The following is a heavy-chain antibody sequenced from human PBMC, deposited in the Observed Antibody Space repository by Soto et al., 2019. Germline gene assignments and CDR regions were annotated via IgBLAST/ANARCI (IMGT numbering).Heavy chain of an antibody. CDR2: IKSKTDGGTT. CDR1: GFTFSNAW. CDR3: ARDYGDHPHYYVMDV. D-gene: IGHD4-17*01. Sequence: GGSLRLSCAASGFTFSNAWMSWVRQAPGKGLEWVGSIKSKTDGGTTDYAAPVQGSFTISRDDSKNKLYLQMNSLKTEDTAVYYCARDYGDHPHYYVMDVLGQGTTGNGSS. J-gene: IGHJ6*02. V-gene: IGHV3-15*01.